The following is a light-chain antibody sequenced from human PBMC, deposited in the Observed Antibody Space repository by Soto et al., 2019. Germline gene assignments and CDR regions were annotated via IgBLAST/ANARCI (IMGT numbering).Light chain of an antibody. CDR2: DVS. V-gene: IGLV2-11*01. CDR1: SSDVGGYNY. Sequence: QSALTQPRSVSGSPGQSVTISCTGTSSDVGGYNYVSWYQQYPGKAPKLMIYDVSKRPSGVPDRFSGFKSGNTASLTISELQAEDEAEYSCCSHAGSYIYVFGTGTKVTVL. J-gene: IGLJ1*01. CDR3: CSHAGSYIYV.